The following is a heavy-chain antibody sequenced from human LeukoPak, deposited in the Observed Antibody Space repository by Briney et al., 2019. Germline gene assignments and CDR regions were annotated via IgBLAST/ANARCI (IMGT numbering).Heavy chain of an antibody. Sequence: GGSLRLSCAASGFTFSSYWMHWVRQAPGKGLVWVSHINSDGSTTTYADSVKGRFTISRDNAKNTLYLQMNSLRAEDTAVYYCAVPATTETTVYFDYWGQGILVTVSS. J-gene: IGHJ4*02. CDR1: GFTFSSYW. V-gene: IGHV3-74*01. CDR3: AVPATTETTVYFDY. CDR2: INSDGSTT. D-gene: IGHD4-17*01.